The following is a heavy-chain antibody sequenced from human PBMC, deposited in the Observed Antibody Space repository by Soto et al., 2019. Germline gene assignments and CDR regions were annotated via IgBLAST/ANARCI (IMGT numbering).Heavy chain of an antibody. CDR2: IYYSGST. CDR1: GGSIRSYY. Sequence: PSEPLSLTCTVSGGSIRSYYWSWIRQPPGKGLEWIGYIYYSGSTNYNPSLKSRVTISVDTSKNQCSLKLSSVTAADTAVYYCAKAQVVVAASYFDYWGQGTLVTVSS. CDR3: AKAQVVVAASYFDY. D-gene: IGHD2-15*01. V-gene: IGHV4-59*01. J-gene: IGHJ4*02.